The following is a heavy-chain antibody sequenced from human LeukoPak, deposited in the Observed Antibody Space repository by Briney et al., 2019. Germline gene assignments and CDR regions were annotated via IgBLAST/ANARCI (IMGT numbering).Heavy chain of an antibody. CDR1: VGTLRSYA. Sequence: SVNVSCEVSVGTLRSYAISWVRHAPGEGLEWMWRIIPILGVANYAQKLQGRVTITADKSTNTAYMELSSLPPQDTAVYYCARGTEANTASFIWGERTILTLPS. D-gene: IGHD2-21*02. CDR2: IIPILGVA. J-gene: IGHJ3*02. V-gene: IGHV1-69*04. CDR3: ARGTEANTASFI.